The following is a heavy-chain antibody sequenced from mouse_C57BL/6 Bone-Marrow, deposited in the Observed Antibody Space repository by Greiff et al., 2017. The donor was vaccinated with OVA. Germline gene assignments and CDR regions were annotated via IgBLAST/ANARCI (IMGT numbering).Heavy chain of an antibody. Sequence: EVHLVESGGGLVQPGGSLSLSCAASGFTFTDYYMSWVRQPPGKALEWLGFIRNKANGYTTEYSASVKGRFTISRDNSQSILYLQMNALRAEDSATYYCARDKGDYYGSSSCDYWGQGTTLTVSS. V-gene: IGHV7-3*01. CDR2: IRNKANGYTT. CDR1: GFTFTDYY. CDR3: ARDKGDYYGSSSCDY. J-gene: IGHJ2*01. D-gene: IGHD1-1*01.